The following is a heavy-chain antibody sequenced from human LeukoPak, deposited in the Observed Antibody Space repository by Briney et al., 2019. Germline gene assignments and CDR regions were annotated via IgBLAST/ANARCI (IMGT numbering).Heavy chain of an antibody. J-gene: IGHJ4*02. V-gene: IGHV4-4*07. D-gene: IGHD6-13*01. CDR2: ISFSGST. CDR1: GASISNYY. Sequence: PSGTLSLTCTVSGASISNYYWSWIRQPAAKGLEWIGRISFSGSTDYNPSLKSRVAMSLDSSKTQFSLKLSSATAADTAEYYCGRCHYSSNWLFEHWGQGILVTVYS. CDR3: GRCHYSSNWLFEH.